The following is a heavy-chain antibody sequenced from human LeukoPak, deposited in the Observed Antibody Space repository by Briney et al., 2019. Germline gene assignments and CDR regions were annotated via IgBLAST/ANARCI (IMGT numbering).Heavy chain of an antibody. CDR3: ARTHYYFYYMDV. J-gene: IGHJ6*03. CDR2: INHSGRT. CDR1: GGSFSGYY. Sequence: SSETLSLTCAVYGGSFSGYYWSWIRQPPGKGLEWIGEINHSGRTNYNPSLKSQVTISVDTSKNQFSLKLSSVTAADTAVYYCARTHYYFYYMDVWGKGTTVTVSS. V-gene: IGHV4-34*01.